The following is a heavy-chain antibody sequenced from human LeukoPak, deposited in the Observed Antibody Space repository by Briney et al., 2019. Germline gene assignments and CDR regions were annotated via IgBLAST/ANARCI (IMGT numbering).Heavy chain of an antibody. V-gene: IGHV3-23*01. CDR3: AKMRGIAYYDSSGYRY. CDR2: ISGSGGST. Sequence: GGSLRLSSAASGFTFSSYAMSWVRQAPGKGLEWVSAISGSGGSTYYADSVKGRFTISRDNSKNTLYLQMNSLRAEDTAVYYCAKMRGIAYYDSSGYRYWGQGTLVTVSS. D-gene: IGHD3-22*01. CDR1: GFTFSSYA. J-gene: IGHJ4*02.